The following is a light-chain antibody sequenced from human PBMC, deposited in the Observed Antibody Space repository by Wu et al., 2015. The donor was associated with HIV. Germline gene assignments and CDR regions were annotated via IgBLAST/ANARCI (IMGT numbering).Light chain of an antibody. CDR3: QQYGSSQT. Sequence: EIVLTQSPGTLSLSPGERATLSCRASQSVSSSYLAWYQQTPGQAPRLLIYGASSRATGIPDRFSGSGSGTDFTLTISRLEPEDFAVYYCQQYGSSQTFGQGTKVEIK. CDR2: GAS. V-gene: IGKV3-20*01. J-gene: IGKJ1*01. CDR1: QSVSSSY.